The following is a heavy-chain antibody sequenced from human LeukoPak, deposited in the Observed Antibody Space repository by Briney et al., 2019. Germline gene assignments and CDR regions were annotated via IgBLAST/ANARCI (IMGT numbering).Heavy chain of an antibody. Sequence: GGSLRLSCAASGVAFSSNWMSWVRQAPGKGLEGVANIKQDGSEKYYVDSVKGRFTISRGNAKNSLYLQMNSLRAEDTALYYCAIMHPYYDGRGYWVQWGQGTLVTVSS. J-gene: IGHJ4*02. D-gene: IGHD3-22*01. CDR2: IKQDGSEK. CDR3: AIMHPYYDGRGYWVQ. V-gene: IGHV3-7*03. CDR1: GVAFSSNW.